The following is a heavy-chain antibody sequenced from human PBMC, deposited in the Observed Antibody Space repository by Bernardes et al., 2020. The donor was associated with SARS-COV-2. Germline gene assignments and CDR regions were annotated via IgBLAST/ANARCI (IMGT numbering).Heavy chain of an antibody. V-gene: IGHV3-21*01. CDR2: ISSSSSYI. Sequence: GGSLRLSCAASGFTFSSYSMNWVRQAPGKGLEWVSSISSSSSYIYYADSVKGRFTISRDNAKNSLYLQMNSLRAEDTAVYYCARDLGGGYCSSTSCYDSPDYYYGMDVWGQGTTVTVSS. D-gene: IGHD2-2*01. J-gene: IGHJ6*02. CDR1: GFTFSSYS. CDR3: ARDLGGGYCSSTSCYDSPDYYYGMDV.